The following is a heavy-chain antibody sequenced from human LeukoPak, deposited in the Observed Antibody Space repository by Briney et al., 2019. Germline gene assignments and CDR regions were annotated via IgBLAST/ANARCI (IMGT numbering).Heavy chain of an antibody. V-gene: IGHV5-51*01. Sequence: GESLKISCKGSGYSFSNYWIGWVRQMPGKGLEWMGSIYPGDSDTRYSPSFQGQVTISADKSVGTTFLQWSSLKASDTAMYYCARPLKTTVTDSLYWGQGTLVTVSS. CDR3: ARPLKTTVTDSLY. D-gene: IGHD4-17*01. CDR2: IYPGDSDT. J-gene: IGHJ4*02. CDR1: GYSFSNYW.